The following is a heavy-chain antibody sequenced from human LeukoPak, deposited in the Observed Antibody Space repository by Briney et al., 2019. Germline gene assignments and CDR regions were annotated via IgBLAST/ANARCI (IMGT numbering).Heavy chain of an antibody. CDR1: GGSISSNSYY. J-gene: IGHJ4*02. Sequence: SETLSLTCTVSGGSISSNSYYWGWIRQPPGKGLEWIGSIYYSGSTYYNPSLKSRVTISVDTSKNQFSLKLSSVTAADTAVYYCARVHGSPYHSSGYYYYFDYWGQGTLVTVSS. V-gene: IGHV4-39*07. D-gene: IGHD3-22*01. CDR3: ARVHGSPYHSSGYYYYFDY. CDR2: IYYSGST.